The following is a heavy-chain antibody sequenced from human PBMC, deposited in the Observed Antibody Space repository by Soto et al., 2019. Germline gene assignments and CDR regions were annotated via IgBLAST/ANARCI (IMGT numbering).Heavy chain of an antibody. CDR1: GFTLSDHY. CDR2: TRNRPNSYTT. Sequence: EVQLVESGGGLVQPGGSLRLSCAASGFTLSDHYMDWVRQAPGKGLEWVGRTRNRPNSYTTEYAASVKGRVTISRDESKNSLYLQMNSLKTEDTAIYYCTRGAGMAAAVIGYVYAMDVWGQGTTVTVS. J-gene: IGHJ6*02. CDR3: TRGAGMAAAVIGYVYAMDV. D-gene: IGHD6-13*01. V-gene: IGHV3-72*01.